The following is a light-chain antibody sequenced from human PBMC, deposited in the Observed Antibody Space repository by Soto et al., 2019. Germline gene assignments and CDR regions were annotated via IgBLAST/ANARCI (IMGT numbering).Light chain of an antibody. Sequence: QSALTQPASVSGSPGQSITISCTGSRSDVGSYNLVSWYQHHPGKAPKLMIYDVNKRPSGVFNRFSGSKSGNTASLTISGLQPEDEADYYCCSYAGSSTVIFVGGTKLNVL. CDR2: DVN. J-gene: IGLJ2*01. V-gene: IGLV2-23*02. CDR3: CSYAGSSTVI. CDR1: RSDVGSYNL.